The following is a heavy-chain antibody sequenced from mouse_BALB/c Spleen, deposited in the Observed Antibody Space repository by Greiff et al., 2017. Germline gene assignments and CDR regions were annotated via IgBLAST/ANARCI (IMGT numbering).Heavy chain of an antibody. CDR3: KRGYDSAMDY. D-gene: IGHD2-4*01. Sequence: EVQLVESGAELVRSGASVKLSCTASGFNIKDYYMHWVKQRPEQGLEWIGWIDPENGDTEYAPKFQGKATMTADTSSNTAYLQLSSLTSEDTAVYYCKRGYDSAMDYWGQGTSVTVSS. CDR2: IDPENGDT. J-gene: IGHJ4*01. V-gene: IGHV14-4*02. CDR1: GFNIKDYY.